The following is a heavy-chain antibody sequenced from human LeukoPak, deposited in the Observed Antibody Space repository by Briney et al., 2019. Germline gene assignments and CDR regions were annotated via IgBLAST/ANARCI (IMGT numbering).Heavy chain of an antibody. V-gene: IGHV3-23*01. CDR2: ISGSGDST. Sequence: PGGSLRLSCAAPGFTFNSYAMTWVRQAPGKGLEWVSTISGSGDSTYYADSVKGRFTISRDNAKNSLYLQMNSLRAEDTAVYYCARDSRSSWYTNWFDPWGQGTLVTVSS. D-gene: IGHD6-13*01. CDR1: GFTFNSYA. J-gene: IGHJ5*02. CDR3: ARDSRSSWYTNWFDP.